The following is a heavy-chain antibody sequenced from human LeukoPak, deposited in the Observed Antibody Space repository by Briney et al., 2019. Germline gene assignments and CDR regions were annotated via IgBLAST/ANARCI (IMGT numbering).Heavy chain of an antibody. J-gene: IGHJ6*03. CDR2: MNPNSGNT. D-gene: IGHD3-10*01. CDR1: GYTFTSYD. V-gene: IGHV1-8*01. Sequence: ASVKVSCKASGYTFTSYDINWVRQATGQGLEWMGWMNPNSGNTGYAQKFQGRVTMTRNTSISTAYMELSSLRSEDTAVYYCARGAGFGELLGYYYYMDVWGKGTTVTISS. CDR3: ARGAGFGELLGYYYYMDV.